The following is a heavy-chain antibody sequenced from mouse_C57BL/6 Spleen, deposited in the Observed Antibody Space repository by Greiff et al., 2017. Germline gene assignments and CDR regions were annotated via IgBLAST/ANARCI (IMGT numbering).Heavy chain of an antibody. CDR1: GFNIKDDY. V-gene: IGHV14-4*01. CDR2: IDPENGDT. D-gene: IGHD2-2*01. CDR3: TTDVVTRRAWFAY. J-gene: IGHJ3*01. Sequence: DVQLQESGAELVRPGASVKLSCTASGFNIKDDYMHWVKQRPEQGLEWIGWIDPENGDTEYASKFQGKATITADTSSNTAYLQLSSLTSEDTAVYYCTTDVVTRRAWFAYWGQGTLVTVSA.